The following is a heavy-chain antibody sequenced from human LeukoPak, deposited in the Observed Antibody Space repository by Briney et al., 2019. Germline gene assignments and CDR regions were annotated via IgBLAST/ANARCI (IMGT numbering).Heavy chain of an antibody. D-gene: IGHD3-16*01. CDR1: GVSFSSSRYY. CDR2: IYDSGST. J-gene: IGHJ4*02. V-gene: IGHV4-61*01. Sequence: SETLSLTCTVSGVSFSSSRYYWSWIRQPPGKGLEWIGHIYDSGSTTYNPSLKSRVTMSVDTSKNQFSLNLSSVTAADTAVYYCARGRIGGPKAPFDYWGQGTLVTVSS. CDR3: ARGRIGGPKAPFDY.